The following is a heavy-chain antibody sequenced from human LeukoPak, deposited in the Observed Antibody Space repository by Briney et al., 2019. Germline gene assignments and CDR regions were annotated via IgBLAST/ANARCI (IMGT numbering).Heavy chain of an antibody. J-gene: IGHJ4*02. Sequence: PSETLSLTCAVYGGSFSGYYWSWIRQPPGKGLEWIGEINHSGSTNYNPSLKSRVTISVDTSKNQFSLKLSSVTAADTAVYYCARGPDIVATIPNFDYWGQGTLVTVPS. V-gene: IGHV4-34*01. CDR1: GGSFSGYY. CDR2: INHSGST. D-gene: IGHD5-12*01. CDR3: ARGPDIVATIPNFDY.